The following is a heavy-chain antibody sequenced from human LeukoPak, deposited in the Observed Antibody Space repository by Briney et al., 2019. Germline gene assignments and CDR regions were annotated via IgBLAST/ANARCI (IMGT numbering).Heavy chain of an antibody. CDR1: GFTFSSYE. J-gene: IGHJ4*02. CDR3: ARSRFAIVVDRGFDY. D-gene: IGHD3-22*01. Sequence: GGSLRLSCAASGFTFSSYEMNWVRQAPGKGLEWVSYISSSGSTIYYADSVKGRFTISRDNAKNSLYLQMNSLRAEDTAVYYCARSRFAIVVDRGFDYWGQGTLVTVSS. CDR2: ISSSGSTI. V-gene: IGHV3-48*03.